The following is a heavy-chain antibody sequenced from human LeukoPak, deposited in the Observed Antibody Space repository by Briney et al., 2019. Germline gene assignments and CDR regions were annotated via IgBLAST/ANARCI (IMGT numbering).Heavy chain of an antibody. Sequence: GGSLRLSCAASGFTFSSYAMSWVRQAPGKGLEWVSAISGSGGSTYYADSVKGRLTISRDNSKNTLYLQMNSLRAEDTAVYYCAKAAYYDSSGYCFDYWGQGTLVTVSS. D-gene: IGHD3-22*01. CDR1: GFTFSSYA. J-gene: IGHJ4*02. V-gene: IGHV3-23*01. CDR3: AKAAYYDSSGYCFDY. CDR2: ISGSGGST.